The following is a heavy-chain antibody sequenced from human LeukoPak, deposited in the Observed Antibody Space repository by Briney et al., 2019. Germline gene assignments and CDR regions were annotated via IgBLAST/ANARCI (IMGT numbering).Heavy chain of an antibody. CDR1: GGSISSGDYY. CDR3: ATSYSSSWFFFDY. J-gene: IGHJ4*02. CDR2: IYHSGST. Sequence: SETLSLTCTVSGGSISSGDYYWSWIRQPPGKGLEWIGYIYHSGSTYYNPSLKSRVTISVDRSKNQFSLKLSSVTAADTAVYYCATSYSSSWFFFDYWGQGTLVTVSS. D-gene: IGHD6-13*01. V-gene: IGHV4-30-2*01.